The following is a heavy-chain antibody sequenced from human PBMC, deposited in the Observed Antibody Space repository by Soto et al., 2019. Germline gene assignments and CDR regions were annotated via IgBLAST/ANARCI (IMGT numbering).Heavy chain of an antibody. D-gene: IGHD4-17*01. V-gene: IGHV1-46*01. J-gene: IGHJ6*02. CDR2: INPSGGST. CDR1: GYTFTSYY. Sequence: ASVKVSCKASGYTFTSYYMHWVRQAPGQGLEWMGIINPSGGSTSYAQKFQGGVTMTRDTSTSTVYMELSSLRSEDTAVYYCARDRPTVTTDYYYGMDVWGQGTTVTVSS. CDR3: ARDRPTVTTDYYYGMDV.